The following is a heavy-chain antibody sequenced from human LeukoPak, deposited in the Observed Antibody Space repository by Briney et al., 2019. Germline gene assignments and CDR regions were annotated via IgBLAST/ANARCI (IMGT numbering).Heavy chain of an antibody. CDR2: ISGSGGTA. J-gene: IGHJ4*02. CDR3: AKKGYYDGSGYYMYYFDH. V-gene: IGHV3-23*01. CDR1: GFTVSDHY. D-gene: IGHD3-22*01. Sequence: GGSLRLSCLASGFTVSDHYMNWVRQAPGKGLEWVSAISGSGGTAYYADSVKGRSTISRDNSKNTLYLQMNSLRAEDTAVYYCAKKGYYDGSGYYMYYFDHWGQGTLVTVSS.